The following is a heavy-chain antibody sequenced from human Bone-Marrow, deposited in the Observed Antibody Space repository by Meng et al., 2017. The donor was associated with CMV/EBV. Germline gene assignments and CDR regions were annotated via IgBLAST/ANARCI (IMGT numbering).Heavy chain of an antibody. CDR3: AKDQVVVPAAAYYYYYGMDV. V-gene: IGHV3-23*01. D-gene: IGHD2-2*01. CDR2: IIGSGGST. Sequence: GGSLRLSCAASGFAFSSYAMSWVRQAPGKGLEWVSGIIGSGGSTYYADSVKGRFTISRDNSKNTLYLQMNSLRAEDTAVYYCAKDQVVVPAAAYYYYYGMDVWGQGTTVTVSS. CDR1: GFAFSSYA. J-gene: IGHJ6*02.